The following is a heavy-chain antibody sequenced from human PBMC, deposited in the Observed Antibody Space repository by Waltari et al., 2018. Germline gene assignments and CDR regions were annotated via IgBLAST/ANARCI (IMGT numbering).Heavy chain of an antibody. CDR3: ARGSGGDWFFPFDS. CDR1: GFIFGSFA. D-gene: IGHD2-21*02. Sequence: VQLVESGGGVVDPGRSVRLSCAASGFIFGSFAMHWVRQAPGKGWEWVALVWYDGISKYYADSVKGRFTISRDNSENTVYLQMNSLRDEDTAVYYCARGSGGDWFFPFDSWGQGTLVSVSS. CDR2: VWYDGISK. V-gene: IGHV3-33*01. J-gene: IGHJ4*02.